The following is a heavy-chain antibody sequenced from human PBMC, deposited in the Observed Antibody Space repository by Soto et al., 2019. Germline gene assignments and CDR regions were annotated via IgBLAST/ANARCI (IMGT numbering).Heavy chain of an antibody. D-gene: IGHD5-12*01. V-gene: IGHV4-4*02. CDR2: IYHSGST. CDR3: ARARTIVGATIQGVAFDY. J-gene: IGHJ4*02. Sequence: QVQLQESGPGLVKPSGTLSLTCAVSGGSISSSNWWSWVRQPPGKGLEWIGEIYHSGSTNYNPSLNSRVTISVDKSKNQFSLKPSSVAAADKAVYYCARARTIVGATIQGVAFDYWGQGTLVTVSS. CDR1: GGSISSSNW.